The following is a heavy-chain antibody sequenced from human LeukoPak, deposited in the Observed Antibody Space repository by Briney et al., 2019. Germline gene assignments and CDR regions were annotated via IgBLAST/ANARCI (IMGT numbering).Heavy chain of an antibody. CDR2: ISSSSSYI. V-gene: IGHV3-21*01. D-gene: IGHD3-16*01. Sequence: MTGGSLRLSCAASGFTFSSYGMSWVRQAPGKGLEWVSSISSSSSYIYYADSVKGRFTISRDNAKNSLYLQMNSLRAEDTAVYYCARSFGTNWFDPWGQGTLVTVSS. CDR1: GFTFSSYG. CDR3: ARSFGTNWFDP. J-gene: IGHJ5*02.